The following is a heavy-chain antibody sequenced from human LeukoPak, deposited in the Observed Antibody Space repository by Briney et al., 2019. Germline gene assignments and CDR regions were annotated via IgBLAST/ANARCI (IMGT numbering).Heavy chain of an antibody. CDR2: IYHSGST. CDR3: AREEIERYYDFWSGRKHFDY. D-gene: IGHD3-3*01. J-gene: IGHJ4*02. V-gene: IGHV4-30-2*01. CDR1: GGSISSGGYS. Sequence: SETLSLTCAVSGGSISSGGYSWSWIRQPPGKGLEWIGYIYHSGSTYYNPSLKSRVTISVDRSKNQFSLKLSSVTAADTAVYYCAREEIERYYDFWSGRKHFDYWGQGTLVTVSS.